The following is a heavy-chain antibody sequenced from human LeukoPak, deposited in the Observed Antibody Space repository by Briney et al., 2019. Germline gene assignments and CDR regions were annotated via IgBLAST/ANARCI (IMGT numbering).Heavy chain of an antibody. CDR3: ARGTYGSGSYPSNWFDP. J-gene: IGHJ5*02. Sequence: SETLSLTCTVSGGSISSNYWSWIRQPPGKGLEWIGYIYYSGSTNYNPSLKSRVTISVDTSKNQFSLKLSSVTAAGTAVYYCARGTYGSGSYPSNWFDPWGQGTLVTVSS. V-gene: IGHV4-59*01. CDR2: IYYSGST. CDR1: GGSISSNY. D-gene: IGHD3-10*01.